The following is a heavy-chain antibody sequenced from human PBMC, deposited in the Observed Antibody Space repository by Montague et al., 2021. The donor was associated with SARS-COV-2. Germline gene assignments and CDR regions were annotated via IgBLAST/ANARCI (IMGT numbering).Heavy chain of an antibody. V-gene: IGHV4-31*03. Sequence: TLSLTCTVSGDSISSSSYYWSWIRQHPGKGLEWIGYIYYTGSSXYNPTLRSRLTISVDTSKNQFSLKLNSVTAAETAVYYCARGGRAYCSGGSCYFVFDYWGQGTLGTVSS. CDR1: GDSISSSSYY. CDR3: ARGGRAYCSGGSCYFVFDY. J-gene: IGHJ4*02. CDR2: IYYTGSS. D-gene: IGHD2-15*01.